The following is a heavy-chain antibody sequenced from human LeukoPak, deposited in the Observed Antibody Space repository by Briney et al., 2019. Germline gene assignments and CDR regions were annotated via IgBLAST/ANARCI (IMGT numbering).Heavy chain of an antibody. J-gene: IGHJ5*02. Sequence: SVKVSCKASGGTFSSYAISWVRQAPGQGLEWMGGIIPIFGTANYAQKFQGRVTITADESTSTAYMELSSLRSEDTAVYYCAREGAVALVPFDPWGQGTLVTVSS. CDR1: GGTFSSYA. D-gene: IGHD6-19*01. CDR2: IIPIFGTA. V-gene: IGHV1-69*13. CDR3: AREGAVALVPFDP.